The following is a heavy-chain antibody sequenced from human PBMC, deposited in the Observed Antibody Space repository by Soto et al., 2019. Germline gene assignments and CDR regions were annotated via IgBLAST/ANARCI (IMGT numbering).Heavy chain of an antibody. CDR2: IKDDGSEK. J-gene: IGHJ3*02. D-gene: IGHD3-16*01. CDR3: TREVGWGDFDI. V-gene: IGHV3-7*01. Sequence: EVQLVESGGGLVQPGGSLRLSCAASAFSFSNFWMAWVRQTPGKGPEWVATIKDDGSEKYYVDSLKGRFTVSRDNAENSLYLQMNSLRVEDTAIYCCTREVGWGDFDIWGQGTMVIVSS. CDR1: AFSFSNFW.